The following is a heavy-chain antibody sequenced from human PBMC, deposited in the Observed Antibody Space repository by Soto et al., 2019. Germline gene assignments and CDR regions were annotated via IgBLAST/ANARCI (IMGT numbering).Heavy chain of an antibody. J-gene: IGHJ6*02. CDR3: ARESLSFGSALDV. D-gene: IGHD3-10*01. CDR1: GFRFDDYN. CDR2: ISWNGANT. V-gene: IGHV3-43*01. Sequence: SLRLSCAASGFRFDDYNMHWVRQAPGKGLEWVSFISWNGANTFYADSVKGRFTMSRDSSTESVSLQINSLRSEDTGVYYCARESLSFGSALDVWGQGTKVTV.